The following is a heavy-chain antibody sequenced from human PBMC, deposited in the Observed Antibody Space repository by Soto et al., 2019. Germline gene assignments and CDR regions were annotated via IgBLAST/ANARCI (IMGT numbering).Heavy chain of an antibody. V-gene: IGHV1-2*02. J-gene: IGHJ6*01. CDR1: GYTFTGYY. Sequence: GASVKVSCKASGYTFTGYYMHWVRQAPGQGLEWMGWINPNSGGTNYAQKFQGRVTMTRDTSISTAYMELSRLRSDDTAVYYCARDXVAPLTGDQVYYYGMDVWGQGTTVTVSS. CDR3: ARDXVAPLTGDQVYYYGMDV. D-gene: IGHD7-27*01. CDR2: INPNSGGT.